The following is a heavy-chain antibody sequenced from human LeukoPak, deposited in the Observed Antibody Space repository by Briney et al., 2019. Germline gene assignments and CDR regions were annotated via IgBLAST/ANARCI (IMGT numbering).Heavy chain of an antibody. J-gene: IGHJ4*02. CDR1: GFTFSSYS. D-gene: IGHD5-24*01. CDR3: ARDFRDGYNRPY. Sequence: GGSLRLSCAASGFTFSSYSMNWVRQAPGKGLEWVSSISSSSSYIYYADSVKGRFTISRDNAKNSLYLQMNSLRAEDTAVHYCARDFRDGYNRPYWGQGTLVTVSS. V-gene: IGHV3-21*01. CDR2: ISSSSSYI.